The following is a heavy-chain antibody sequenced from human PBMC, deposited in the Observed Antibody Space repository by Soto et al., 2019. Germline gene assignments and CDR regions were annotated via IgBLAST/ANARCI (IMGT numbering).Heavy chain of an antibody. CDR1: GFTFSSYA. CDR2: ISGSGGST. Sequence: GGSLRLSCAASGFTFSSYAMSWVRQAPGKGLEWVSAISGSGGSTYYADSVKGRFTISRDNSKNTLYLQMNSLRAEDTAVYYCAKGMVEEWAAAVYWYFDLWGRGTLVTVSS. CDR3: AKGMVEEWAAAVYWYFDL. J-gene: IGHJ2*01. V-gene: IGHV3-23*01. D-gene: IGHD6-13*01.